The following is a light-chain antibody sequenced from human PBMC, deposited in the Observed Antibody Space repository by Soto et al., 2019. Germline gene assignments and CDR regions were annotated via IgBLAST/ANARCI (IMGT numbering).Light chain of an antibody. CDR3: QQSYISPYT. CDR1: ESIANY. CDR2: AAS. Sequence: DLQMTQSPCSLSASVGDRVTITCRASESIANYLNWYQQKPGKAPNLLIYAASTLQTGVPSRFSGSGSGTDFTLTISSLQTEDFATYFCQQSYISPYTFGQGTKLDI. V-gene: IGKV1-39*01. J-gene: IGKJ2*01.